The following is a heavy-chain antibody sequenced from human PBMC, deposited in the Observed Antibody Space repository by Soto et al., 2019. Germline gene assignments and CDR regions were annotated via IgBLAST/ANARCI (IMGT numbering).Heavy chain of an antibody. CDR2: IIPIFGTA. CDR3: ASDRSSGYSYGYGIGFWFAP. Sequence: QVQLVQSGAEVQKPGSSVKVSCKASGGTFSSYAISWVRQAPGQGLEWMGGIIPIFGTANYAQKFQGRVTITAYESTSTAYMELSSLRSEDTAVYYCASDRSSGYSYGYGIGFWFAPWGQGTLVTVSS. CDR1: GGTFSSYA. J-gene: IGHJ5*02. D-gene: IGHD5-18*01. V-gene: IGHV1-69*01.